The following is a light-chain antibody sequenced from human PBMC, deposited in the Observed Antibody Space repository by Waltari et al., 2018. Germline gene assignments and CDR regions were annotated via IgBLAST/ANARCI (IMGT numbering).Light chain of an antibody. CDR1: QNILYSSNNMNF. CDR2: WAS. CDR3: QQYYSAPIT. Sequence: DIVMTQSPDSLAVSLGERATSNCKPSQNILYSSNNMNFLHWYQQKPGQPPKLLISWASTRDSGAPDRFSGSGSGTDFTLTISSLQADDVAVYYCQQYYSAPITFGQGTRLKIK. V-gene: IGKV4-1*01. J-gene: IGKJ5*01.